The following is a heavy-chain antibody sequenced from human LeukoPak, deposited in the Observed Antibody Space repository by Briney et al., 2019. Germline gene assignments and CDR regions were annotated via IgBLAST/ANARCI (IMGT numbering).Heavy chain of an antibody. CDR1: GFTFTSSA. CDR2: IVVGSGNT. CDR3: AADSVYYYGSGSYAQS. Sequence: ASVKVSCKASGFTFTSSAMQWVRQARGQRLEWIGWIVVGSGNTNYAQKFQERVTITRDMSTSTAYMELSSLRSEDTAVYYCAADSVYYYGSGSYAQSWGQGTLVTVSS. J-gene: IGHJ5*02. D-gene: IGHD3-10*01. V-gene: IGHV1-58*02.